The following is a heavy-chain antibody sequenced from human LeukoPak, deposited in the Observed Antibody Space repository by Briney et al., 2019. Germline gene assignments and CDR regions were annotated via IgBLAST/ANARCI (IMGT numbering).Heavy chain of an antibody. CDR1: GGSFSGYY. J-gene: IGHJ4*02. Sequence: SETLSLTCAVYGGSFSGYYWSWIRQPPGKGLEWIGEINHSGSTNYNPSLKSRVTISVDTSKNQFSLKLSSVTAADTAVYYCARVRVLWFGELLHYSDYWGQGTPVTVSS. CDR2: INHSGST. D-gene: IGHD3-10*01. CDR3: ARVRVLWFGELLHYSDY. V-gene: IGHV4-34*01.